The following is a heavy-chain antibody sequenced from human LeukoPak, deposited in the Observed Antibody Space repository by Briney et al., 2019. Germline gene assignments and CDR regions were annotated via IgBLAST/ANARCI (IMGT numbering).Heavy chain of an antibody. CDR3: ARQQLSQLYYFDN. D-gene: IGHD6-13*01. J-gene: IGHJ4*02. CDR2: IYYTGST. V-gene: IGHV4-59*01. Sequence: PSETLSLTCTVTGVSISSYYWSWIRQPPGKGLEWIGYIYYTGSTNYNPSLKSRVTISVDTSKNQFSLKLSSVTAADTAVYYCARQQLSQLYYFDNWGQGTLVTVSS. CDR1: GVSISSYY.